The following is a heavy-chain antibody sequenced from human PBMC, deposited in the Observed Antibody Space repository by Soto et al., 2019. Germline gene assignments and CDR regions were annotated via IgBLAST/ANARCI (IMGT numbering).Heavy chain of an antibody. D-gene: IGHD3-3*01. Sequence: SETLSLTCTISGGAIGSHYWTWIRQPAGKGLEWIGRIYSSGSTQYNPSLQSRVTMSLDTSKNRFSLRLESVTAADTAVYYCARGQRFSDWFDPWGQGTLVTVSS. V-gene: IGHV4-4*07. CDR2: IYSSGST. CDR1: GGAIGSHY. CDR3: ARGQRFSDWFDP. J-gene: IGHJ5*02.